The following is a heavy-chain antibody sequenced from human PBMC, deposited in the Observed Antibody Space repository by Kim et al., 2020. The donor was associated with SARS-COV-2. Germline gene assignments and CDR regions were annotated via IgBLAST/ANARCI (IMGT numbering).Heavy chain of an antibody. CDR1: GFTFSSYA. D-gene: IGHD1-26*01. J-gene: IGHJ4*02. Sequence: GGSLRLSCAASGFTFSSYAMSWVRQAPGKGLEWVSVISVSGGSTYYADSVKGRFTTSRDNSKNTLYLQMNSLRAEDTAVYYCAKDDGWEQHIFDYWGQGTLVTVSS. CDR3: AKDDGWEQHIFDY. CDR2: ISVSGGST. V-gene: IGHV3-23*01.